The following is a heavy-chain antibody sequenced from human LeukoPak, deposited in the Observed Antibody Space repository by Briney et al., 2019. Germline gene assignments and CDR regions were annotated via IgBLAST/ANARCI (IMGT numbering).Heavy chain of an antibody. D-gene: IGHD1-26*01. CDR1: GYTFTGYY. Sequence: ASVKVSCKASGYTFTGYYMHWVRQAPGKGLEWMGGFDPEDGETIYAQKFQGRVTMTEDTSTDTAYMELSSLRSEDTAVYYCATRPLWGATHYYYGMDVWGQGTTVTVSS. J-gene: IGHJ6*02. CDR3: ATRPLWGATHYYYGMDV. V-gene: IGHV1-24*01. CDR2: FDPEDGET.